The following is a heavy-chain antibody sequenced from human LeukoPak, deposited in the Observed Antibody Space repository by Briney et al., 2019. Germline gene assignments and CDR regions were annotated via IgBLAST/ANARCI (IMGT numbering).Heavy chain of an antibody. V-gene: IGHV4-38-2*02. CDR3: AMNNSNGFDF. CDR1: GYSISGGYY. CDR2: IFQSVST. D-gene: IGHD6-19*01. J-gene: IGHJ4*02. Sequence: SETLSLTCTVSGYSISGGYYWGWIRQPPGKGLEWIGTIFQSVSTYYNPSLKSRVTTSVDTSKNQFSLKLSSVTAADTAVYYFAMNNSNGFDFWSQGTLVTVSS.